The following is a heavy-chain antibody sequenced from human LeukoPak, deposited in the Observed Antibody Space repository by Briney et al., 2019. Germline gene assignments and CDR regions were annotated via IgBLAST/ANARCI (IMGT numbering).Heavy chain of an antibody. CDR2: ISYDESNK. J-gene: IGHJ6*02. Sequence: GGSLRLSCAASGFAFSSYAMYWVRQAPGKGLEWVAVISYDESNKHYADSVKGRFTISRDNSKNTLYLQMNSLKTEDTAIYYCARDRVATIWDHYYGMDVWGQGTTVTVSS. CDR1: GFAFSSYA. CDR3: ARDRVATIWDHYYGMDV. V-gene: IGHV3-30-3*01. D-gene: IGHD5-12*01.